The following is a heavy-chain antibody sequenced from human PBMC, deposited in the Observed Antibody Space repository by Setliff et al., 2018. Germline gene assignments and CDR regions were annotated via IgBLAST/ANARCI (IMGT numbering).Heavy chain of an antibody. Sequence: ASVKVSCKASGYTFTGYFIHWVRQAPGQGLEWMGWINPNSGGTNYAQKFQGRVTMTRDTSISTAYMELSRLRSDDTAVYYCARGTVRGVSIDYWGQGILVTVSS. V-gene: IGHV1-2*02. CDR3: ARGTVRGVSIDY. D-gene: IGHD3-10*01. J-gene: IGHJ4*02. CDR1: GYTFTGYF. CDR2: INPNSGGT.